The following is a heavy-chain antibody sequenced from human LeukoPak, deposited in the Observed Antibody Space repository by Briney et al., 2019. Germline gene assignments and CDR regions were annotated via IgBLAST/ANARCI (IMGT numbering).Heavy chain of an antibody. J-gene: IGHJ4*02. Sequence: GGSLRLSCAASGFTFNDFYMTWIRQATGKGLEWVSYISKTGNTIYYADSVKGRFTISRDNAKKSLYLEMNSLRAEDTAVYYCARDGGPYYFDYWGQGTLVTVSS. CDR1: GFTFNDFY. D-gene: IGHD4-23*01. CDR3: ARDGGPYYFDY. V-gene: IGHV3-11*01. CDR2: ISKTGNTI.